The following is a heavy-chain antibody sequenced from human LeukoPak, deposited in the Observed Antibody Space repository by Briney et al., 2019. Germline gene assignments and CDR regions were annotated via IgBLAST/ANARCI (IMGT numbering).Heavy chain of an antibody. Sequence: ASVTVSCKASGYTFTSYAMHWVRQAPGQRLGGLGGINAGNGNTKYSQKFQGRVTITRDTSASTAYMELSSLRSEDTAVYYRARAETYYYDSSGYFDYWGQGTLVTVSS. CDR3: ARAETYYYDSSGYFDY. D-gene: IGHD3-22*01. V-gene: IGHV1-3*01. CDR1: GYTFTSYA. J-gene: IGHJ4*02. CDR2: INAGNGNT.